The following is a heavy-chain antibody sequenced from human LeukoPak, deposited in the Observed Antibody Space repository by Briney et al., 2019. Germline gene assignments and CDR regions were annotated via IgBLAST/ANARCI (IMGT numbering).Heavy chain of an antibody. J-gene: IGHJ4*02. CDR2: ISGSGGST. CDR3: ARVFYYDSSGYYGFGY. CDR1: GFTFSSYA. Sequence: GGSLRLSCAASGFTFSSYAMSWVRQAPGKGLEWVSAISGSGGSTYYADSVKGRFTISRDNAKNSLYLQMNSLRAEDTAVYYCARVFYYDSSGYYGFGYWGQGTLVTVSS. D-gene: IGHD3-22*01. V-gene: IGHV3-23*01.